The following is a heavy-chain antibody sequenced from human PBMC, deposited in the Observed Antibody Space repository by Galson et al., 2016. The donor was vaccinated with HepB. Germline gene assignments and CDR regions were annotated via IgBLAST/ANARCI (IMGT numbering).Heavy chain of an antibody. CDR3: ARERDCGGDCYPGGADFDY. CDR2: VYYSGVT. V-gene: IGHV4-59*12. J-gene: IGHJ4*02. Sequence: SETLSLTCSVSGGSISRFYWNWIRQSPEKGLEWIGTVYYSGVTYYNPSLRSRATVSVDTPKSQFSLKLTSVTAADTAVYYCARERDCGGDCYPGGADFDYWGRGTLVTVSA. CDR1: GGSISRFY. D-gene: IGHD2-21*02.